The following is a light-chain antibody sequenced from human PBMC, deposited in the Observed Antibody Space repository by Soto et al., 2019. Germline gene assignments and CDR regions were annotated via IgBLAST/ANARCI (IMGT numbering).Light chain of an antibody. CDR1: QSISSN. CDR2: GAS. CDR3: QQYKNWPPWT. V-gene: IGKV3-15*01. J-gene: IGKJ1*01. Sequence: EIVMTQSPATLSVSPGERATLSCRASQSISSNLAWYQQKPGQAPRLLIYGASTRATGIPSWFSGSGSGTDFTLTINSLKSEDFAVYFCQQYKNWPPWTFGQGTKVEIK.